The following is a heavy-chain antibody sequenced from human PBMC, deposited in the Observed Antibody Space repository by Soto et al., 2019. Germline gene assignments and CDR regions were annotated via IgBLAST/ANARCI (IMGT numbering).Heavy chain of an antibody. V-gene: IGHV3-23*01. J-gene: IGHJ3*02. Sequence: GGSLRLSCAASGFTFNNYAMSWVRQAPGKGLEWVSAISGSGTTTYYPDSLKGRFTISRDNSKNTLYLQLNSLRAEDTAVYYCATYYYDSSGYYSGGFDIWGQGTMVTVSS. CDR2: ISGSGTTT. D-gene: IGHD3-22*01. CDR3: ATYYYDSSGYYSGGFDI. CDR1: GFTFNNYA.